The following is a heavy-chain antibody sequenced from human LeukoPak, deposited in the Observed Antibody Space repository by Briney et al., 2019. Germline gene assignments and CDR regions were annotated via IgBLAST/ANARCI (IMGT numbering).Heavy chain of an antibody. Sequence: PSETLSLTCTVSGYSISSGYYWGWIRQPPGKGLEWIGSIYHSGSTYYNPSLKSRVTISVDTSKNQFSLKLSSVTAADTAVYYCARAQGLRSGGGWFDPWGQGTLVTVSS. CDR1: GYSISSGYY. CDR2: IYHSGST. D-gene: IGHD3-10*01. J-gene: IGHJ5*02. V-gene: IGHV4-38-2*02. CDR3: ARAQGLRSGGGWFDP.